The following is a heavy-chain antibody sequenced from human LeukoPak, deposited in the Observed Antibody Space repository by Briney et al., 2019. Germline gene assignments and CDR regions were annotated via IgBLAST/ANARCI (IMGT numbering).Heavy chain of an antibody. D-gene: IGHD6-19*01. V-gene: IGHV1-2*06. CDR2: INSKSGGT. CDR1: GCTFTDYF. Sequence: ASVKVSCKTSGCTFTDYFIHWVRQAPGQGLEWMGRINSKSGGTNYAQNFQGRVIMTRDTSISTAYMELSRLKSDDTAVYYCARVFSKSGWYYFDYWGQGTLVTVSS. J-gene: IGHJ4*02. CDR3: ARVFSKSGWYYFDY.